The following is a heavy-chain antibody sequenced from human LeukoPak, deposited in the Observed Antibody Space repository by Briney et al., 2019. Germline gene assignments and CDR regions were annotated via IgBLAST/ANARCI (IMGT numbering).Heavy chain of an antibody. D-gene: IGHD2-2*01. CDR1: GFTFGYYG. CDR2: ISGSGGST. Sequence: PGGSLRLSCAASGFTFGYYGMSWVRQAPGKGLEWVSAISGSGGSTYYADSVKGRFTISRDNSRNTVYLDMNTLRAEDTAVYYCAKGSEDIVVVPAVDFDYWGQGTLVTVSS. CDR3: AKGSEDIVVVPAVDFDY. V-gene: IGHV3-23*01. J-gene: IGHJ4*02.